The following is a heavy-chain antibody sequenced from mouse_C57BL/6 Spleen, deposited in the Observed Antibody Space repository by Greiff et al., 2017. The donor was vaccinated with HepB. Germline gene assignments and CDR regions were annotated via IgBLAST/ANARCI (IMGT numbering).Heavy chain of an antibody. V-gene: IGHV5-17*01. D-gene: IGHD2-4*01. CDR1: GFTFSDYG. CDR3: ARSGDYDGDWYFDV. Sequence: EVQRVESGGGLVKPGGSLKLSCAASGFTFSDYGMHWVRQAPEKGLEWVAYISSGSSTIYYADTVKGRFTISRDNAKNTLFLQMTSLRSEDTAMYYCARSGDYDGDWYFDVWGTGTTVTVSS. J-gene: IGHJ1*03. CDR2: ISSGSSTI.